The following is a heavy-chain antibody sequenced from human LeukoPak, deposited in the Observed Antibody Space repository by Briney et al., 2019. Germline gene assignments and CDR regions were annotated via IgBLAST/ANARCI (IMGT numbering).Heavy chain of an antibody. CDR2: IYTGGST. CDR1: GGSITSYF. Sequence: SETLCLTCTVSGGSITSYFWTWIRQPAGKGLEWIGRIYTGGSTNYNPSLKSRVTMSVDTSKNQFSLKLNSVTAADTAVYYCARQEGGIVGPYWGRGTLVTVSS. J-gene: IGHJ4*02. D-gene: IGHD1-26*01. V-gene: IGHV4-4*07. CDR3: ARQEGGIVGPY.